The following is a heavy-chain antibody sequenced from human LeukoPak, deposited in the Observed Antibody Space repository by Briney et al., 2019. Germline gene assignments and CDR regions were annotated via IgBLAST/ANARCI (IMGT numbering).Heavy chain of an antibody. CDR3: VRDDDRPDNGLDY. V-gene: IGHV3-48*04. CDR1: GFTFSSYS. Sequence: GGSLRLSCAASGFTFSSYSMNWVRQAPGKGLEWVSYISSSSSNIYYADSVKGRIAISRDNAKNSLYLQMNSLRVDDTAVYYCVRDDDRPDNGLDYWGQGTLVTVSS. CDR2: ISSSSSNI. D-gene: IGHD3-22*01. J-gene: IGHJ4*02.